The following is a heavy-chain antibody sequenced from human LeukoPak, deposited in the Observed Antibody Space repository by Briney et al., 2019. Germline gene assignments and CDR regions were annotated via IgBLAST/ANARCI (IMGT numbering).Heavy chain of an antibody. J-gene: IGHJ5*02. Sequence: PGGSLRLSCAASGFTFSSYGMHWVRQAPGKGLEWVAFIRYDESNKYYADSVKGRFTISRDNSKNTLYLQMNSLRAEDTAVYYCAKEYLGYCSSTSCLRANWFDPWGQGTLVTVSS. CDR3: AKEYLGYCSSTSCLRANWFDP. V-gene: IGHV3-30*02. CDR2: IRYDESNK. CDR1: GFTFSSYG. D-gene: IGHD2-2*01.